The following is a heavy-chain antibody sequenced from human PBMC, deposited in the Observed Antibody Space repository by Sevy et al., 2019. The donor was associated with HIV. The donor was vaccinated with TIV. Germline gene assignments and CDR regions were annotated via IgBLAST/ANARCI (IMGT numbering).Heavy chain of an antibody. CDR1: GGSISSYY. CDR3: ARDSGGHDY. D-gene: IGHD2-15*01. J-gene: IGHJ4*02. V-gene: IGHV4-59*13. Sequence: SETLSLTCTVSGGSISSYYWSWIRQPPGKGLEWTGYIYYSGSTNYNPSLKSQVTISVDTSKNQFSLKLSSVTAADTAVYYCARDSGGHDYWGQGTLVTVSS. CDR2: IYYSGST.